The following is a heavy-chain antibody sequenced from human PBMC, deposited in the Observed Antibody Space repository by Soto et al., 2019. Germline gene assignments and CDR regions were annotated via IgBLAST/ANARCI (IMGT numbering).Heavy chain of an antibody. V-gene: IGHV4-39*02. CDR1: GGPIRSSSHY. J-gene: IGHJ4*02. CDR2: IDESGDS. Sequence: SETLSLTCTVSGGPIRSSSHYWRWIRQSPGTGLEWIGSIDESGDSYYNPSLKSRVTIFVDTSKNQFSLKLISVTGADSAIYYCAREGGYVDYWGQGTLVTVSS. CDR3: AREGGYVDY. D-gene: IGHD1-1*01.